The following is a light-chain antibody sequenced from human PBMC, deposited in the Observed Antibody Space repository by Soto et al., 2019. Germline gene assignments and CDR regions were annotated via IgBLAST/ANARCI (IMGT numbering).Light chain of an antibody. V-gene: IGKV1-5*03. CDR2: KAS. CDR3: QQYSSYEWT. CDR1: QSISTW. Sequence: DIQMTQSPSTLSASVGDRVTITCRASQSISTWLAWYQHKPGKAPNLLIYKASSLESGVPSRFSGSGSGTEFTLTISSLQPHDFATYYCQQYSSYEWTFGQGTKVEIK. J-gene: IGKJ1*01.